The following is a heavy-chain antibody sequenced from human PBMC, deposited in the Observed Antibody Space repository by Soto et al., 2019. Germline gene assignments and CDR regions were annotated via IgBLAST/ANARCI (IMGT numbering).Heavy chain of an antibody. Sequence: SETLSLTCAVYGGSFSGYYWSWIRQPPGKGLEWIGEINHSGSTNYNPSLKSRVTISVDTSKNQFSLKLSSVTAADTAVYYCASLQYYYDSRKGNPEKYDNWGQGTLVTVSS. CDR3: ASLQYYYDSRKGNPEKYDN. J-gene: IGHJ4*02. D-gene: IGHD3-22*01. CDR2: INHSGST. V-gene: IGHV4-34*01. CDR1: GGSFSGYY.